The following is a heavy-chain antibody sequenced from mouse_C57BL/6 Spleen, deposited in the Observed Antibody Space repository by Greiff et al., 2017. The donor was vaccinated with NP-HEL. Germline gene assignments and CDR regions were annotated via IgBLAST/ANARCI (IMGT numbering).Heavy chain of an antibody. CDR3: TTRDGGAMDY. Sequence: VQLKQSGAELVRPGASVKLSCTASGFNIKDDYMHWVKQRPEQGLEWIGWIDPENGDTEYASKFQGKATITADTSSNTAYLQLSSLTSEDTAVYYCTTRDGGAMDYWGQGTSVTVSS. D-gene: IGHD1-2*01. CDR2: IDPENGDT. V-gene: IGHV14-4*01. CDR1: GFNIKDDY. J-gene: IGHJ4*01.